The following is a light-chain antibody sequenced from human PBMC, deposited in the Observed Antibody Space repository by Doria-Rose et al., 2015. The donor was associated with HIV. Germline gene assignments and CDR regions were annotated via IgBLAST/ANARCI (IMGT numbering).Light chain of an antibody. Sequence: LTQSPGTLSLSPGERATLSCRASQSFSSTYLAWYQQKPGQAPSLLIYDGSTRATGIPDRFSASVPGTDFTLTINRLEPEDFALYYCHQYGTSWTFGQGTKVEI. CDR3: HQYGTSWT. CDR2: DGS. J-gene: IGKJ1*01. CDR1: QSFSSTY. V-gene: IGKV3-20*01.